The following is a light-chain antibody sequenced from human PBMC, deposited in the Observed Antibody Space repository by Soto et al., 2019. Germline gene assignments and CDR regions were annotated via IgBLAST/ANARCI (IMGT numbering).Light chain of an antibody. Sequence: DIQMTQSPSSVSADVGDRVTITCRASQDISSWLAWYQQKPGKAPKLLIFAASSLQSGVPSRFSGSGSGTDFTLTISSLQSEDSVTYFCQQANSFPHTFGGGTKVEIK. V-gene: IGKV1-12*01. CDR2: AAS. CDR3: QQANSFPHT. CDR1: QDISSW. J-gene: IGKJ4*01.